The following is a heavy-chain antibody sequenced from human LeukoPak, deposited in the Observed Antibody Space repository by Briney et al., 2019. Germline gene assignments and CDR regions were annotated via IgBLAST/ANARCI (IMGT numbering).Heavy chain of an antibody. CDR2: ISYDGSNK. D-gene: IGHD6-13*01. CDR3: ARENSGIAATDIIDY. CDR1: GFTFSSYA. V-gene: IGHV3-30-3*01. Sequence: PGGSLRLSCAASGFTFSSYAMHWVRQAPGKGLEWVAVISYDGSNKYYVDSVKGRFTISRDNAKNLLYLQMNSLRAEDTGRYYCARENSGIAATDIIDYWGQGTLVTVSS. J-gene: IGHJ4*02.